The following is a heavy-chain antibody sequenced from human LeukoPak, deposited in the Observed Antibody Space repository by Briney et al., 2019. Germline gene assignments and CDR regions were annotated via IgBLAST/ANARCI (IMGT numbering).Heavy chain of an antibody. CDR2: ISGSGGST. CDR1: GFTFSSYA. D-gene: IGHD3-22*01. V-gene: IGHV3-23*01. Sequence: PGGSLRLSCAASGFTFSSYAMSWVRQAPGKGLEWVSAISGSGGSTYYADSVKGRFTISRDNSKNTLYLQMNSLGAEDTAVYYCAKGGDSSGYYYIHFDYWGQGTLVTVSS. J-gene: IGHJ4*02. CDR3: AKGGDSSGYYYIHFDY.